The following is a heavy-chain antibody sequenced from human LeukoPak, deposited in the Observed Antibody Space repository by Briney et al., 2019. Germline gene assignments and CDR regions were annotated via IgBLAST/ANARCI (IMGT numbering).Heavy chain of an antibody. V-gene: IGHV3-7*05. CDR2: INPDGSEK. D-gene: IGHD2-21*01. CDR1: GFTFRNYW. CDR3: VRDWAYEPDY. J-gene: IGHJ4*02. Sequence: GGSLRLSCAASGFTFRNYWMSWVRQAPGKGLEWVANINPDGSEKYSVDAVKGRFTISRDNAKNSLFLQMNSLRAEDTAVYYCVRDWAYEPDYWGQGTLVTVSS.